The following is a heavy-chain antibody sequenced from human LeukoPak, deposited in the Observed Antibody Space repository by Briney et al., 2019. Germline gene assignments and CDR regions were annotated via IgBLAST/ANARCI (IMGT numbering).Heavy chain of an antibody. J-gene: IGHJ4*02. Sequence: GASVKVSCKASGYTFTGYYMHWVRQAPGQGLEWMGWINPNSGGTNYAQKFQGGVTMTRDTSISTAYMELSRLRSDDTAVYYCAREYYYGSGSYYNGFDYWGQGTLVTVSS. CDR1: GYTFTGYY. D-gene: IGHD3-10*01. V-gene: IGHV1-2*02. CDR2: INPNSGGT. CDR3: AREYYYGSGSYYNGFDY.